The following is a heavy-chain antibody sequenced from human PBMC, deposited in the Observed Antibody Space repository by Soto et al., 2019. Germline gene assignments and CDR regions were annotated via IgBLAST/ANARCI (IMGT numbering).Heavy chain of an antibody. Sequence: QVQLVESGGGVVQPGRSLRLSCAASGFIFSSSVIHWVRQAPGKGLEWVAVISKDGNSKHYADSVKGRFTISRDNSKSTVYVQMNSLRAEDTAVYYCARSYCGDDCALDHWGQGTLVTVSS. J-gene: IGHJ4*02. V-gene: IGHV3-30-3*01. CDR3: ARSYCGDDCALDH. CDR1: GFIFSSSV. D-gene: IGHD2-21*02. CDR2: ISKDGNSK.